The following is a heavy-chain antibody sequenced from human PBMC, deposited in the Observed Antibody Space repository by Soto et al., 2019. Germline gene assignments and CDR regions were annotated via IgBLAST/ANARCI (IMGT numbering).Heavy chain of an antibody. CDR2: ISSSGGST. CDR1: GFTFSSYA. D-gene: IGHD4-17*01. V-gene: IGHV3-23*01. CDR3: ARFPDYGDDTGNYYYYYGMDV. Sequence: GGSLRLSCAASGFTFSSYAMNWVRQAPGKGLEWVSAISSSGGSTYYADSVKGRFTISRDNSKNTLYLQMNSLRAEDTAVYYCARFPDYGDDTGNYYYYYGMDVWGQGTTVTVSS. J-gene: IGHJ6*02.